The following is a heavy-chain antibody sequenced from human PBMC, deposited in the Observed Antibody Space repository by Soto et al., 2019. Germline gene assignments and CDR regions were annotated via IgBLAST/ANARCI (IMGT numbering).Heavy chain of an antibody. CDR3: ARTAPMDAGDKYYYDF. V-gene: IGHV1-69*13. J-gene: IGHJ4*02. Sequence: SVKFSCKTSGGTFSTFGISWVRQAPGHGLEWMGGIIPFFGTAEYSQKFEDRITITADESTNTVYMDLRSLTSEDTAIYYCARTAPMDAGDKYYYDFWGQGALVTVSS. D-gene: IGHD3-16*01. CDR2: IIPFFGTA. CDR1: GGTFSTFG.